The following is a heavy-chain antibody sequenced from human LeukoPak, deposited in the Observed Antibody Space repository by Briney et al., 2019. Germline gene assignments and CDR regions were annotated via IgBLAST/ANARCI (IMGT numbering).Heavy chain of an antibody. D-gene: IGHD7-27*01. J-gene: IGHJ2*01. CDR1: GFTFNSYL. Sequence: HPGGSLRLSCAASGFTFNSYLMSWVRHAPGKGLVWVSRIDGDGATTSYEDSVKGRFTISRDNANNMVYLEMNSLRVEDTAVNYCTRDSGADRRYFDLWGRGTLVTVSS. CDR2: IDGDGATT. CDR3: TRDSGADRRYFDL. V-gene: IGHV3-74*01.